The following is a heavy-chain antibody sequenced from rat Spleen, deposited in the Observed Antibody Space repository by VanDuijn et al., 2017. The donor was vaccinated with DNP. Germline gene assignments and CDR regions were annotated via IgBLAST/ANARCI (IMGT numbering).Heavy chain of an antibody. CDR2: INEHSTIM. CDR3: VTRGDPYDNWFAY. D-gene: IGHD4-2*01. Sequence: EVKLVESGGGLVQPGRSLKLSCAASGFNFKDYWMGWVRQAPGKGLEWIGEINEHSTIMNYIPSLKEKISFSRDNVQNTLYLQMTDLGSEDTGIYYCVTRGDPYDNWFAYWGQGTLVTVSS. J-gene: IGHJ3*01. CDR1: GFNFKDYW. V-gene: IGHV4-2*01.